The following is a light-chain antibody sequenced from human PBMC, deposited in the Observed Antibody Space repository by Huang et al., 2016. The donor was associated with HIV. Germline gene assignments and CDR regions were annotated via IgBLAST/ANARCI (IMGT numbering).Light chain of an antibody. CDR3: QKYDSAQLT. V-gene: IGKV1-27*01. J-gene: IGKJ4*01. CDR1: QGISNS. CDR2: AAS. Sequence: DIQMTQSPSSLSASVGDRVTITCRASQGISNSLAWYQQKPGKVPRLLIYAASTLQSGVPSRFSGSRSGRDFSLTIGSLQPEDVATYYCQKYDSAQLTFGGGTKVEI.